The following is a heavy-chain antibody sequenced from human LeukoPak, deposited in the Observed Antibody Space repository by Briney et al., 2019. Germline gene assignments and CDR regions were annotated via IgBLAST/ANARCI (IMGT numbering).Heavy chain of an antibody. CDR1: GDSITTNSDW. Sequence: SETLSLTCSISGDSITTNSDWWGWIRQSPGKGLEWIGSIYSSGNSYYNPSLKTRATISPDTSKNQYSLRLTSVTAADTAIYYCARRAIWDLQIGNWFDPWGQGILVIVSS. J-gene: IGHJ5*02. V-gene: IGHV4-39*01. CDR2: IYSSGNS. D-gene: IGHD3-16*01. CDR3: ARRAIWDLQIGNWFDP.